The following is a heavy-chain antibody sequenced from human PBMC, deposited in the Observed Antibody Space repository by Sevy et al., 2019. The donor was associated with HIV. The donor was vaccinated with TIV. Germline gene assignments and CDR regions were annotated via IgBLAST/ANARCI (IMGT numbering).Heavy chain of an antibody. CDR2: ISLSGGST. V-gene: IGHV3-23*01. D-gene: IGHD1-1*01. CDR1: GFRFSSFA. J-gene: IGHJ6*03. CDR3: SKSGTDNTYYYMDV. Sequence: GGYLRLSCAASGFRFSSFAMSWVRQAPGKGLESVSAISLSGGSTYYANSVKGRFTLSRDNSKNTVYLQINSLRAEDTALYYCSKSGTDNTYYYMDVWGKGTTVFVSS.